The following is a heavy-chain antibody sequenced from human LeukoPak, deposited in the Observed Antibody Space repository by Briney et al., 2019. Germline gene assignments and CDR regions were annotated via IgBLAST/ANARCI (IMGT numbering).Heavy chain of an antibody. CDR2: INPNSGGT. CDR1: GYTFTGYY. V-gene: IGHV1-2*02. Sequence: ASVKVSCKASGYTFTGYYMHWVRQAPGQGLEWMGWINPNSGGTNYAQKFQGRVTMTRDTSISTAYMELSRLRSDDMAVYYCARDFYYVDTAMVGYMDVWGKGTTVTVSS. CDR3: ARDFYYVDTAMVGYMDV. D-gene: IGHD5-18*01. J-gene: IGHJ6*03.